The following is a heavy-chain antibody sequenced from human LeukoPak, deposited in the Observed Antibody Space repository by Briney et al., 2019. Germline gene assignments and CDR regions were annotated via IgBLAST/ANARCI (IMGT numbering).Heavy chain of an antibody. V-gene: IGHV3-30*18. CDR3: AKVVYYDILTFDY. J-gene: IGHJ4*02. CDR1: GFTFSSYG. Sequence: GGPLRLSCAASGFTFSSYGMHWVRQAPGKGLEWVAVISYDGSNKYYADSVKGRFTISRDNSKNTLYLQMNSLRAEDTAVYYCAKVVYYDILTFDYWGQGTLVTVSS. CDR2: ISYDGSNK. D-gene: IGHD3-9*01.